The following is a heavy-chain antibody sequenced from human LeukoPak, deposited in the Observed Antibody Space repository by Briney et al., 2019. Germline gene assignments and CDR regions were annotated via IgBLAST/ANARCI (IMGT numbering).Heavy chain of an antibody. CDR1: GFTFSSHG. D-gene: IGHD5-18*01. J-gene: IGHJ4*02. CDR3: ARDLSGVAGYTYGRGIDY. CDR2: ISPSGDIT. Sequence: GGTLRLSCAASGFTFSSHGINWVRQAPGKGLEWVPGISPSGDITYYTDSVQGRFTISRDNAKTSLYLQMNSLRAEDTAVYYCARDLSGVAGYTYGRGIDYWGQGTLVTVSS. V-gene: IGHV3-23*01.